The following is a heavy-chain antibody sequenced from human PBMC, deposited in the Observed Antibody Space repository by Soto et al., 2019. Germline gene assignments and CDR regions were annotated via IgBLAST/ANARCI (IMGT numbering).Heavy chain of an antibody. CDR2: ISGSGGST. CDR3: AKGGGETTVTTGRGVSI. J-gene: IGHJ4*02. D-gene: IGHD4-17*01. CDR1: GFTFSSYA. Sequence: EVQLLESGGGLVQPGGSLRLSCAASGFTFSSYAMSWLRQAPGKGLVWVSAISGSGGSTYYADSVKGRFTISRDNPKNTLYLEMNSLRAEDTAVYYCAKGGGETTVTTGRGVSIWCQGTLVTVSS. V-gene: IGHV3-23*01.